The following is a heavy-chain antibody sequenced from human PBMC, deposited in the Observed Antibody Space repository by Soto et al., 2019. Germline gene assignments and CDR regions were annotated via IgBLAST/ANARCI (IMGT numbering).Heavy chain of an antibody. V-gene: IGHV3-53*01. CDR1: GFSVSTSH. J-gene: IGHJ4*02. CDR2: IYSGGAT. D-gene: IGHD3-9*01. Sequence: PGGSLRLSCAAAGFSVSTSHISWVRQAPGKGLGWVSVIYSGGATHYAVSVKGRLIISRDKSKNTVDLQMNSLRAEDTAVYYCAKEGAQSGYDILTGYYLPNYFDYWGQGTLVTVSS. CDR3: AKEGAQSGYDILTGYYLPNYFDY.